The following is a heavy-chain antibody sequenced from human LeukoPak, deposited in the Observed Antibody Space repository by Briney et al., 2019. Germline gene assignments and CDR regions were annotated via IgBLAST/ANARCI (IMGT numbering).Heavy chain of an antibody. Sequence: PSETLSLTCAVYGGSFSGYYWSWIGQPPGKGLEWIGEINHSGSTNYNPSLKSRVTISVDTSKNQFSLKLSSVTAADTAVHYCARGGPTRRGAFDIWGQGTMVTVSS. D-gene: IGHD3-10*01. V-gene: IGHV4-34*01. CDR2: INHSGST. CDR1: GGSFSGYY. J-gene: IGHJ3*02. CDR3: ARGGPTRRGAFDI.